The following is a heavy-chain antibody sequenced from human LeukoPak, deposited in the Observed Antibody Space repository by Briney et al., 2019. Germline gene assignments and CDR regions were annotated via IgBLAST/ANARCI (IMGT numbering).Heavy chain of an antibody. CDR3: ARDGIVGATTGYFDY. D-gene: IGHD1-26*01. V-gene: IGHV3-30*02. Sequence: HPGGSLRLSCAASGFTFSSYGMHWVRQAPGKGLEWVAFIQSDGSDQYYADSVKGRFTISRDNSKNTLYLQMNSLRAEDTAVYYCARDGIVGATTGYFDYWGQGTLVTVSS. CDR1: GFTFSSYG. CDR2: IQSDGSDQ. J-gene: IGHJ4*02.